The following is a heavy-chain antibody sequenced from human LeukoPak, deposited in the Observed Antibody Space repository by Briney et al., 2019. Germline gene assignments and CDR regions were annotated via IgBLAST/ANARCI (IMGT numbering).Heavy chain of an antibody. CDR2: INPNSGGT. CDR1: GYTFTSYY. CDR3: ARDPAPYGDYVEGWFDP. D-gene: IGHD4-17*01. J-gene: IGHJ5*02. Sequence: ASVKVSCKASGYTFTSYYMHWVRQAPGQGLEWMGWINPNSGGTNYAQKFQGRVTMTRDTSISTAYMELSRLRSDDTAVYYCARDPAPYGDYVEGWFDPWGQGTLVTVSS. V-gene: IGHV1-2*02.